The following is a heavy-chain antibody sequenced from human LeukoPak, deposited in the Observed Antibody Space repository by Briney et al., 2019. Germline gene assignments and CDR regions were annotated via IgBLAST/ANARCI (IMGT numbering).Heavy chain of an antibody. Sequence: SGGSLRLSCAASAFTFSDYAMTWVRQAPGKGLEWVAVIWYDGSNKYYADSVKGRFTISRDNSKNTLYLQMNSLRAEDTAVYYCARTSSGYLDYWGQGTLVTVSS. J-gene: IGHJ4*02. D-gene: IGHD3-22*01. V-gene: IGHV3-33*08. CDR3: ARTSSGYLDY. CDR2: IWYDGSNK. CDR1: AFTFSDYA.